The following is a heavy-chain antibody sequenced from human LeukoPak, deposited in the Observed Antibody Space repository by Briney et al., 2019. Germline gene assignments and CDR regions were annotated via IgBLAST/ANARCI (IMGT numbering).Heavy chain of an antibody. V-gene: IGHV3-23*01. CDR3: AKADRSGEPTAIIDF. D-gene: IGHD2-2*01. Sequence: GGSLRLSCAASGFTFSSYAMSWVRQAPGKGLEWVSGFSGSGGSTYYADSVKGRFTISRDNSKNTLYPQMNNLRAEDTAVYYCAKADRSGEPTAIIDFWGQGTLVTVYS. J-gene: IGHJ4*02. CDR2: FSGSGGST. CDR1: GFTFSSYA.